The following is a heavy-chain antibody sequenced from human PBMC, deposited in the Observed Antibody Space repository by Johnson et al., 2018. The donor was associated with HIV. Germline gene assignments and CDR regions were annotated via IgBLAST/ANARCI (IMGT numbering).Heavy chain of an antibody. J-gene: IGHJ3*02. CDR2: ISYDGSNK. V-gene: IGHV3-30-3*01. Sequence: QVQLVESGGGVVQPGRSLRLSCAASGFTFSSYAMHWVRQAPGKGLEWVAVISYDGSNKYYADSVKGRFTISIDNSKNTLYLQMNSRRAEDTAVYYCARDKTPNYDSSGYDAFDIWGQGTMVTVSS. CDR3: ARDKTPNYDSSGYDAFDI. D-gene: IGHD3-22*01. CDR1: GFTFSSYA.